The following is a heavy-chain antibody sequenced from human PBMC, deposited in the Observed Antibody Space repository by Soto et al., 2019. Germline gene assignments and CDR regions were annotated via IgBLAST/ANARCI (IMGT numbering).Heavy chain of an antibody. V-gene: IGHV1-8*01. Sequence: QVQLVQSGAEVKKPGASVKVSCKASGYTFTSYDINWVRQATGQGLEWMGWMNPNSGNTGYAQKFQGRVTMTRITSNITAYMDLSSQRCEVTDVYYCASGVYCTNSICSLLDAFDIWGQGTMVTVSS. CDR3: ASGVYCTNSICSLLDAFDI. CDR2: MNPNSGNT. CDR1: GYTFTSYD. J-gene: IGHJ3*02. D-gene: IGHD2-8*01.